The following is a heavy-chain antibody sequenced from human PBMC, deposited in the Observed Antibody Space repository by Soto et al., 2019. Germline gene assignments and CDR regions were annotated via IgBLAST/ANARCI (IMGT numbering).Heavy chain of an antibody. V-gene: IGHV3-48*02. CDR2: ISSSSSTI. D-gene: IGHD3-3*01. CDR1: ECTSGGYS. CDR3: AIESRFLERLSLTCFDP. J-gene: IGHJ5*02. Sequence: PGLLLRDPTAVVECTSGGYSRHWISQAPGKGLEWVSYISSSSSTIYCADSVKGRFTISRDNAKNSLYLQMNSLRDEDTAVYYCAIESRFLERLSLTCFDPSGQGTLVTLSS.